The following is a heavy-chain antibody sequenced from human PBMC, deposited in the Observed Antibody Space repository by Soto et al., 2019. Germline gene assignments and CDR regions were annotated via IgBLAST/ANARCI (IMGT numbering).Heavy chain of an antibody. Sequence: EVHLLESGGVWVLPGGSLRLSCAASGLEFTTYSLSWFRQVPGKGPEWVPAIVQEGSTKYEDSVRGRFTISRDNSKNTVFLHMFSLRGEDTAVYYCAEDLRPDGVWDFDHWGQGTLVTVSS. V-gene: IGHV3-23*01. J-gene: IGHJ4*02. CDR1: GLEFTTYS. CDR2: IVQEGST. D-gene: IGHD4-17*01. CDR3: AEDLRPDGVWDFDH.